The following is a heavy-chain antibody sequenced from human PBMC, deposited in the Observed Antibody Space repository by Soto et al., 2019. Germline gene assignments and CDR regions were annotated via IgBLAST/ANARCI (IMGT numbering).Heavy chain of an antibody. CDR1: GFTFSNYY. V-gene: IGHV3-11*01. CDR3: ARSYSSGREFDY. CDR2: ISSTGRTI. Sequence: GGSLRLSCGASGFTFSNYYMSWIRQAPGKGLEWVSYISSTGRTIYYADSVKGRFTVSRDNAQNSLSLKLNSLRVEDTAVYYCARSYSSGREFDYWGQGTQVTVSS. D-gene: IGHD6-19*01. J-gene: IGHJ4*02.